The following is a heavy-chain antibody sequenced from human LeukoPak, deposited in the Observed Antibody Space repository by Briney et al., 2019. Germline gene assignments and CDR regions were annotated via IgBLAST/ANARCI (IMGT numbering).Heavy chain of an antibody. CDR3: ARVLTDPRYGSGSGYFDY. CDR2: ISYDGSNK. D-gene: IGHD3-10*01. V-gene: IGHV3-30*04. CDR1: GFTFSSYA. Sequence: GRSLRLSCAASGFTFSSYAMHWVRQAPGKGLEWVAVISYDGSNKYYADSVKGRFTISRDNSKNTLYLQMNSPRAEDTAVYYCARVLTDPRYGSGSGYFDYWGQGTLVTVSS. J-gene: IGHJ4*02.